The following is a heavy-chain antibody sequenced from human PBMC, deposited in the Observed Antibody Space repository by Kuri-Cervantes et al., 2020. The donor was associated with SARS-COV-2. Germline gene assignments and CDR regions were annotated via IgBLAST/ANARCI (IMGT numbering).Heavy chain of an antibody. Sequence: GESLKISCAASGFNFGRSDMHWVRQAPGKGLEWGAFISNDAKHKKCMFSGKGRFTISRDNTQNTLLLQMTSLRSEDTAIYYCAKDHFGVPDFWGQGTLVTVSS. CDR3: AKDHFGVPDF. D-gene: IGHD2-21*01. V-gene: IGHV3-30*18. J-gene: IGHJ4*02. CDR1: GFNFGRSD. CDR2: ISNDAKHK.